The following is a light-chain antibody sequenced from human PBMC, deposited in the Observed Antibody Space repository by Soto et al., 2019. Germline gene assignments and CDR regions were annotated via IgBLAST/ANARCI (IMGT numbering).Light chain of an antibody. J-gene: IGLJ1*01. CDR3: SSHASSSTLYV. CDR2: EVS. Sequence: QPVLTQPASVSGSPGQSITISCTGTSSDVGSYVSWYQQHPDKAPKLMIYEVSNRPSGVSNRFSGSKSGNTASLTISGLQAEDEADYYCSSHASSSTLYVFGTGTKVTVL. CDR1: SSDVGSY. V-gene: IGLV2-14*01.